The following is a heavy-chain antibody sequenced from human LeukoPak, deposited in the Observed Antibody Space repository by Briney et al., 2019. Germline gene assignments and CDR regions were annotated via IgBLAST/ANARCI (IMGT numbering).Heavy chain of an antibody. CDR1: GFTFNNYG. J-gene: IGHJ3*02. Sequence: PGGSLRLSCAASGFTFNNYGMHWVRQAPGKGLEWLAFIRYDGSNTYYADSVKGRFTVSRDDSKNTLYLQMGSLRAEDMAVYYCARLPVDAFDIWGQGTMVTVSS. D-gene: IGHD3-16*01. CDR3: ARLPVDAFDI. CDR2: IRYDGSNT. V-gene: IGHV3-30*02.